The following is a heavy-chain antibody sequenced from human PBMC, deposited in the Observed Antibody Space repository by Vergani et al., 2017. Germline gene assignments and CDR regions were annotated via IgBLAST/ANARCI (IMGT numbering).Heavy chain of an antibody. CDR3: ARVYCSMAGDVPYYYYMDV. Sequence: QLQLQESGPGLVKPSATLSLTCSVSGASIRSSNYYWGWIRQPPGKGLEWIASIYYSGSTYYNPSLKSRVTISVDTSKNQFSLKLSSVTAADTAVYYCARVYCSMAGDVPYYYYMDVWGKXP. CDR1: GASIRSSNYY. J-gene: IGHJ6*03. CDR2: IYYSGST. V-gene: IGHV4-39*07. D-gene: IGHD2-2*01.